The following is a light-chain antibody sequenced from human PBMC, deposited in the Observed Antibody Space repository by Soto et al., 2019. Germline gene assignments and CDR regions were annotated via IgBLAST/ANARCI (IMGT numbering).Light chain of an antibody. V-gene: IGLV1-40*01. CDR1: SSNIGAGYD. CDR2: GNS. CDR3: QSYDSSLSTSV. J-gene: IGLJ2*01. Sequence: QSVLTQPPSVSGAPGQRVTISCTGSSSNIGAGYDVNWYQQLPGTAPKVLIYGNSNRPSGVPDRFSGSKSGASASLAITGLQAEDEGDYYCQSYDSSLSTSVFGGGTKVTVL.